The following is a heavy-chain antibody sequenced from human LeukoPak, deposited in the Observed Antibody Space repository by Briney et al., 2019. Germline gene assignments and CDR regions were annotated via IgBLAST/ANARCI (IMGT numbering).Heavy chain of an antibody. CDR3: ARGIGYCSSTSCYEAAAWFDP. Sequence: SETLSLTCTVSGVSISSGSYYWSWIRQPAGKGLEWIGRIYTSGSTNYNPSLKNRVTISVDTSNNPSSLKLSSVPAADTAVYYCARGIGYCSSTSCYEAAAWFDPWGQGTLVTVSS. J-gene: IGHJ5*02. D-gene: IGHD2-2*01. CDR2: IYTSGST. CDR1: GVSISSGSYY. V-gene: IGHV4-61*02.